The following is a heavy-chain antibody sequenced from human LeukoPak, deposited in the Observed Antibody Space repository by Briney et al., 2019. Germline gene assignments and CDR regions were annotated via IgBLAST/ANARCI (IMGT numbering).Heavy chain of an antibody. CDR1: GFSFSDYS. D-gene: IGHD6-13*01. Sequence: GGSLRLSCAASGFSFSDYSMNWIRQAPGKGLEWVSSISASSGHIHYADSAKGRFTNSRANAKNSLYLQMNSLRAEDTAVYYCARAEYSSSWSYVYYFDNWGQGTLVTVSS. J-gene: IGHJ4*02. V-gene: IGHV3-21*01. CDR3: ARAEYSSSWSYVYYFDN. CDR2: ISASSGHI.